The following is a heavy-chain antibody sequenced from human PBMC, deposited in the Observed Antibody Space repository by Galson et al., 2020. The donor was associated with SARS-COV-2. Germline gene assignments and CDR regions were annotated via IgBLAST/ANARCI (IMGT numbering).Heavy chain of an antibody. Sequence: ASVKVSCKASGNNFIGKYFHWVRQAPGQGLEWMGSIKISRGETKFAEKFEGWVALTWDTSTSTAYMEVSSPRSSDTAIYFCARGLDYGTSSGEALDIWGQGTMVTVSS. CDR2: IKISRGET. J-gene: IGHJ3*02. D-gene: IGHD3-10*01. CDR1: GNNFIGKY. V-gene: IGHV1-2*04. CDR3: ARGLDYGTSSGEALDI.